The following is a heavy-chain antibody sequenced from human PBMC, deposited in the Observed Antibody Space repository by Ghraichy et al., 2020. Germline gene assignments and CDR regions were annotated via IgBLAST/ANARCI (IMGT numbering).Heavy chain of an antibody. CDR1: GITFNSHW. CDR3: ARDGSYSLCD. CDR2: INSDGSTT. D-gene: IGHD1-26*01. Sequence: GGSLRLSCAASGITFNSHWMHWVRQAPGKGLVWVSYINSDGSTTTYADSVKGRFTISRDNAKNTLYLQMNSLRAEDTAVYYCARDGSYSLCDWGQGNLVTVSS. J-gene: IGHJ4*02. V-gene: IGHV3-74*01.